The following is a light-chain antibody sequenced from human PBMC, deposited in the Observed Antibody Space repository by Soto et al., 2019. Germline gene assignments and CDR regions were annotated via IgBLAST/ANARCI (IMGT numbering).Light chain of an antibody. CDR3: CSYTSTYTLV. Sequence: QSVLTQPASVSGSPGQSITISCTGTSSDIGTYNSVSWYQHHPGKAPKLLIFEVIDRPSGVSDRFSGSKSGNTASLTISGLQPDDEADYYCCSYTSTYTLVFGGGTKVTVL. CDR1: SSDIGTYNS. J-gene: IGLJ3*02. CDR2: EVI. V-gene: IGLV2-14*01.